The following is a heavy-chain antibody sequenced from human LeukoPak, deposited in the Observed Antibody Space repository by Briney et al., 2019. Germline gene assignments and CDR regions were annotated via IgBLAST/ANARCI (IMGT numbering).Heavy chain of an antibody. V-gene: IGHV4-61*01. D-gene: IGHD2-15*01. CDR1: GGSVSSGSYY. CDR2: IYYSGST. CDR3: ASIVAATVDY. Sequence: SETLSLTCTVSGGSVSSGSYYWSWIRQPPGKGLEWIGYIYYSGSTNYNPSLKSRVTISVGTSKNQFSLKLSSVTAADTAVYYCASIVAATVDYWGQGTLVTVSS. J-gene: IGHJ4*02.